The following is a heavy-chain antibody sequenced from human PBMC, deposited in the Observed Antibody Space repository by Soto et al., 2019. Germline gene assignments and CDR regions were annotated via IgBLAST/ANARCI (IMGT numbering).Heavy chain of an antibody. Sequence: EVQLVETGGGLIQPGGSLKLSCSVAGFTVSDSMSWVRQAPGKGLECVSFIHSDGSTHYTDSVRGRFTISRDNSKNTLYLQMDRLRVDATAVYFSARDASGPFDYWGQGTLVTVSS. CDR1: GFTVSDS. V-gene: IGHV3-53*02. J-gene: IGHJ4*02. D-gene: IGHD6-19*01. CDR2: IHSDGST. CDR3: ARDASGPFDY.